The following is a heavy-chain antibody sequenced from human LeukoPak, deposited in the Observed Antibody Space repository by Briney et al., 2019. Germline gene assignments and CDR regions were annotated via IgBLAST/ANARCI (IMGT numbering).Heavy chain of an antibody. J-gene: IGHJ4*02. CDR3: ARDPPLYS. Sequence: PGGSLRLSCAASGFSVSSNHASWVRQAPGKGLEWVSVIYSGGNTYYADSVKGRFTISKDNSKNTLYLQMNSLRAEDTAVYYCARDPPLYSWGQGTLVTVSS. V-gene: IGHV3-53*01. CDR2: IYSGGNT. CDR1: GFSVSSNH.